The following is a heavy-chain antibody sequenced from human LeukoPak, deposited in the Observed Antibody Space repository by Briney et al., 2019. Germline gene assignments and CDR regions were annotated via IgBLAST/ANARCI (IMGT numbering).Heavy chain of an antibody. V-gene: IGHV4-59*01. CDR3: ARGLTVTTYFDY. D-gene: IGHD4-11*01. CDR1: GGSLSSDY. J-gene: IGHJ4*02. Sequence: SETLSLTCTVSGGSLSSDYWSWIRQPPGKGLEWIGYIYYSGSTNYNPSPKSRVTISVDTSKNQFSLKLSSVAAADAAVYYCARGLTVTTYFDYWGQGTLVTVSS. CDR2: IYYSGST.